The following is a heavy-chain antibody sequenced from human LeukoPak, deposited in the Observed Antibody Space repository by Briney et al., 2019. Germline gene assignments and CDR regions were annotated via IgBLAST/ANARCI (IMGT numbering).Heavy chain of an antibody. V-gene: IGHV3-21*01. J-gene: IGHJ4*02. D-gene: IGHD6-19*01. Sequence: PGGSLRLSCAASGFTLSRYSMNWVRQAPGKGLEWVSSLSSSGSYIYYADSVKGRFTISRDNAKNSLYLQMNSLRVEDTAVYYCARDRLSSCRLTDSWGQGTLVTVSS. CDR1: GFTLSRYS. CDR3: ARDRLSSCRLTDS. CDR2: LSSSGSYI.